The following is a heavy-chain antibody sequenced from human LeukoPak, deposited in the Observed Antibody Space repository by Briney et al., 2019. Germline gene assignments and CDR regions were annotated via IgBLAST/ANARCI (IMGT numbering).Heavy chain of an antibody. V-gene: IGHV3-48*02. CDR3: ARHDFGGNSGDY. J-gene: IGHJ4*02. Sequence: GGSLRLSCAASGFTFSSYGMNWVRQAPEKGVEWVSYIGTSSSTIYYADSVKGRFTISRDNARNSLYLQMNSLRDEDTAVYYCARHDFGGNSGDYWGQGTLVTVSS. D-gene: IGHD4-23*01. CDR1: GFTFSSYG. CDR2: IGTSSSTI.